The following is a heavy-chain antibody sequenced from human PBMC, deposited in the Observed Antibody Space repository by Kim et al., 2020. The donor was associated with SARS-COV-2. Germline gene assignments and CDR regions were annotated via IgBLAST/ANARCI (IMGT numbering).Heavy chain of an antibody. Sequence: GGSLRLSCAASGFGFGNYAMHWVRQAPGKGLEWVSGISWNSGNIAYADSVKGRFTISRDNAQNSLHLELTSLRPEDTALYYCVKDFGVAKEFYWYFDVWGRGTRVTVSS. D-gene: IGHD3-16*01. CDR3: VKDFGVAKEFYWYFDV. CDR1: GFGFGNYA. J-gene: IGHJ2*01. V-gene: IGHV3-9*01. CDR2: ISWNSGNI.